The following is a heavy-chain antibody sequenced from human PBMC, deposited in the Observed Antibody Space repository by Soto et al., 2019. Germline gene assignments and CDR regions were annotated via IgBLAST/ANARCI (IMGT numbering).Heavy chain of an antibody. J-gene: IGHJ4*02. Sequence: SETLSLTXTVSGGSISSGGYYWSWIRQHPGKGLEWIGYIYYSGSTYYNPSLKSRVTISVDTSKNQFSLKLSSVTAADTAVYYCARENWNYGYYFDYWGQGTLVTVSS. V-gene: IGHV4-31*02. CDR2: IYYSGST. CDR1: GGSISSGGYY. CDR3: ARENWNYGYYFDY. D-gene: IGHD1-7*01.